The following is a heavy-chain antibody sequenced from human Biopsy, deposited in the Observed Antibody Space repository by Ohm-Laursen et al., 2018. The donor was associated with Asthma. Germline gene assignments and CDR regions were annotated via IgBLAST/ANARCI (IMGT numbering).Heavy chain of an antibody. D-gene: IGHD3-10*01. CDR2: ISVYNGNT. CDR3: ARAVDYSHYYGIDV. CDR1: GYTFNSAG. J-gene: IGHJ6*02. Sequence: SSVKVSCKPSGYTFNSAGITWVRQAPGQGLEWMGWISVYNGNTKDSQKLQDRVTMITDTSTSTAYMELRSLRSDDTAVCFCARAVDYSHYYGIDVWGQGTTVTVS. V-gene: IGHV1-18*01.